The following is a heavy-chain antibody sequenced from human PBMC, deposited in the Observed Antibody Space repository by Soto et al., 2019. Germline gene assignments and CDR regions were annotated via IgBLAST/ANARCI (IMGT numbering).Heavy chain of an antibody. J-gene: IGHJ4*02. D-gene: IGHD2-2*01. Sequence: GSLRLSCAASGFTFSSYAMSWVRQAPGKGLEWVSAISGSGGSTYYADSVKGRFTISRDNSKNTLYLQMNSLRAEDTAVYYCAKDLEDIVVVPAAIWDYWGQGTLVTVSS. V-gene: IGHV3-23*01. CDR2: ISGSGGST. CDR1: GFTFSSYA. CDR3: AKDLEDIVVVPAAIWDY.